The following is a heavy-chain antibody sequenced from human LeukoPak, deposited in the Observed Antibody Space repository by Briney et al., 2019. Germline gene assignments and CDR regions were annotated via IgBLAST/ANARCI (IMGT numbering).Heavy chain of an antibody. CDR3: AREHKRGYSGYDAFDY. V-gene: IGHV4-39*07. D-gene: IGHD5-12*01. CDR2: IYYSGST. J-gene: IGHJ4*02. CDR1: GGSISSSSYY. Sequence: PSETLSLTCTVSGGSISSSSYYWGWIRQPPGKGLEWIGSIYYSGSTYYNPSLKSRVTISVDTSKNQFSLKLSSVTAADTAVYYCAREHKRGYSGYDAFDYWGQGTLVTVSS.